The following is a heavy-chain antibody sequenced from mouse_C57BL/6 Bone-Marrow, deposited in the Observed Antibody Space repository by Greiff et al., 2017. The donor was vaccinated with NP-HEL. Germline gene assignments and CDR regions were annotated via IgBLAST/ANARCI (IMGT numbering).Heavy chain of an antibody. CDR2: IDPSDSYT. CDR1: GYTFTSYW. J-gene: IGHJ2*01. V-gene: IGHV1-69*01. Sequence: QVQLQQPGAELVMPGASVKLSCKASGYTFTSYWMHWVKQRPGQGLEWIGEIDPSDSYTNYNQKFKGKSTLTVDKSSSTAYMQLSSLTSEDSAVYYCARELAHFDYWDQGTTLTVSS. D-gene: IGHD4-1*01. CDR3: ARELAHFDY.